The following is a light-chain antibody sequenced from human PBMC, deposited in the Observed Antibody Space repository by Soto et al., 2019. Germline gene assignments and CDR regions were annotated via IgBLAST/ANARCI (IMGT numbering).Light chain of an antibody. CDR3: KHYKTWPLA. CDR1: QGVGST. V-gene: IGKV3-15*01. Sequence: EIVMTQSPATLSVSPGERVTLCCRASQGVGSTLAWYRQQPGQAPRLLIYDAYIRATGVPARFSGSGSGTEFTLTISGLQSEDFAVYYCKHYKTWPLALGGGTKVDIK. J-gene: IGKJ4*01. CDR2: DAY.